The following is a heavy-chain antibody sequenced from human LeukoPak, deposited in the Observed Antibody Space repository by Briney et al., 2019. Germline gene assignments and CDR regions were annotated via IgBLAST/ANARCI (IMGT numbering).Heavy chain of an antibody. CDR1: GYSISSGYY. V-gene: IGHV4-38-2*02. CDR2: IYYSGST. Sequence: PSETLSLTCTVSGYSISSGYYWGWIRQPPGQGLEWIGSIYYSGSTYYNPSLKSRVTISVDTSKNQFSLKLSSVTAADTAVYYCARGYSYGNPFDYWGQGTLVTVSS. J-gene: IGHJ4*02. D-gene: IGHD5-18*01. CDR3: ARGYSYGNPFDY.